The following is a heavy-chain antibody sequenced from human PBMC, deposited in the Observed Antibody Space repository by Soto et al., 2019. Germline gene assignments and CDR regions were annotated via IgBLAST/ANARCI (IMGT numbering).Heavy chain of an antibody. D-gene: IGHD3-3*01. Sequence: QVQLVESGGGVVQPGRSLRLSCAASGFTFSSYGMHWIRQAPGKGLEWVAVIWYDGSNKYYADSVKGRFTISRDNSKNTLYLQMNSLRAEDTAVYYCARDNFGFDYWGQGTLVTVSS. CDR2: IWYDGSNK. CDR3: ARDNFGFDY. CDR1: GFTFSSYG. V-gene: IGHV3-33*01. J-gene: IGHJ4*02.